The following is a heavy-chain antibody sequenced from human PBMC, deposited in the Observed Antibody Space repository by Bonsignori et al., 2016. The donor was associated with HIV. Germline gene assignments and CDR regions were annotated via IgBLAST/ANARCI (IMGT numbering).Heavy chain of an antibody. V-gene: IGHV3-7*01. CDR2: IKQDGSEK. CDR1: GFTFGDYW. J-gene: IGHJ4*02. Sequence: EVQLVESGGGLVQPGGSLRLSCAASGFTFGDYWMDWVRQAPGKGLEWVANIKQDGSEKYYVDSVRGRFTISRDNAKTSLFLQMNSLRVEDTAVYYCSTSLNYWGQGSLVTVSS. CDR3: STSLNY.